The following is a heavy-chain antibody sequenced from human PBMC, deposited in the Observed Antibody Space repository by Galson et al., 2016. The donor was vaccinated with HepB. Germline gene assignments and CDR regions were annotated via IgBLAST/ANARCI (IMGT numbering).Heavy chain of an antibody. J-gene: IGHJ4*02. Sequence: PALVKPTQTLTLTCTFSGFSLGTSGVGVGWIRQPPGKALEWLALIYWNDDKRYSPSLKSRPTNTKETSKNQVVLTLTNMDPVDTATYYCAHRPSDSRGLTPLFDDGGQGTLGTDSS. CDR3: AHRPSDSRGLTPLFDD. CDR1: GFSLGTSGVG. V-gene: IGHV2-5*01. CDR2: IYWNDDK. D-gene: IGHD6-19*01.